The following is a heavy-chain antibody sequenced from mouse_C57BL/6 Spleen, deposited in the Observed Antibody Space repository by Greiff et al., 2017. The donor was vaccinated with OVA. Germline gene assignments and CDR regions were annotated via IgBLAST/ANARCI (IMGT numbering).Heavy chain of an antibody. CDR1: GFSLTSYG. D-gene: IGHD1-1*01. V-gene: IGHV2-3*01. J-gene: IGHJ4*01. Sequence: VKVVESGPGLVAPSQSLSITCTVSGFSLTSYGVSWVRQPPGKGLEWLGVICGDGSTNSHSALISRLSISKDNSTSQVFLKLNSLQTDDTATYYCAKGGDTVVAYYYAMDYWGQGTSVTVSA. CDR3: AKGGDTVVAYYYAMDY. CDR2: ICGDGST.